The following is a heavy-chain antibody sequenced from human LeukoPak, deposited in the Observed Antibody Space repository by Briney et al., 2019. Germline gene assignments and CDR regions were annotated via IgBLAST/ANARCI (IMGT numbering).Heavy chain of an antibody. Sequence: PGRSLRLSCAASGFTFSNYGMHWVRQAPGKGLEWVALISYDGSNKYFADSVKGRFTISRDNSKNTLSLEMNSLRAEDTALYFCARDRGGDASNSERFDFWGQGTRVTVSS. CDR2: ISYDGSNK. V-gene: IGHV3-30*03. CDR3: ARDRGGDASNSERFDF. J-gene: IGHJ4*02. D-gene: IGHD5-24*01. CDR1: GFTFSNYG.